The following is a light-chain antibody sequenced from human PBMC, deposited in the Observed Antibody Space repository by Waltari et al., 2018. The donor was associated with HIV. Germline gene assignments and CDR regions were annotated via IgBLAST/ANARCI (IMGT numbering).Light chain of an antibody. CDR3: QQSYSTSVT. CDR1: QSISSY. V-gene: IGKV1-39*01. Sequence: DTQMTQSPSSLSASVGDRVPLTCRASQSISSYLNWYQQKPGKAPKLLIYAASSLQSGVPSRFSGSGSGTDFTLTISSLQPEDFATYYCQQSYSTSVTFGQGTKVEIK. J-gene: IGKJ1*01. CDR2: AAS.